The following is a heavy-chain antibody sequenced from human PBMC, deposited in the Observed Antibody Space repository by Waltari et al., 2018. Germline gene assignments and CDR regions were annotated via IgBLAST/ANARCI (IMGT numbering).Heavy chain of an antibody. D-gene: IGHD5-18*01. CDR3: ARGYLGYRPGGGGFDY. CDR1: GFTFSSCS. Sequence: EVQLVESGGGWVQPGGSLRLSCAASGFTFSSCSMNWVRQAPGKGLEWVSSISSSSSYIYYADSVKGRFTISRDNAKNSLYLQMNSLRAEDTAVYYCARGYLGYRPGGGGFDYWGQGTLVTVSS. J-gene: IGHJ4*02. CDR2: ISSSSSYI. V-gene: IGHV3-21*01.